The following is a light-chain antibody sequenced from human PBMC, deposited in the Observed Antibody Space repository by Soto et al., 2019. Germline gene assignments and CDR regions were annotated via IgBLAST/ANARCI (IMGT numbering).Light chain of an antibody. CDR2: DVS. V-gene: IGLV2-11*01. J-gene: IGLJ2*01. Sequence: SVLTQPRSVSGSPGQSVTISCTGTSSDVGGYNYVSWYQQHPGKAPKVMIYDVSKRPSGVPDRFSGSKSGNTASLTISGLQAEDEADYYCCSYAGSYTGVFGGGTKLTVL. CDR1: SSDVGGYNY. CDR3: CSYAGSYTGV.